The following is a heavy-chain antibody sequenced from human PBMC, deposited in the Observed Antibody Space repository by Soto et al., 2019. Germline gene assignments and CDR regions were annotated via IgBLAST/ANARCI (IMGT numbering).Heavy chain of an antibody. CDR1: GFTFSSYW. J-gene: IGHJ3*02. V-gene: IGHV3-7*01. Sequence: PGGSLRLSCAASGFTFSSYWMSWVRQAPGKGLEWVANIKQDGSEKYYVDSVKGRFTISRDNAKNSLYLQMNSLRAEDTAVYYCARVPPDCTNGVCHRDHAFDIWGQGTMVTVSS. CDR3: ARVPPDCTNGVCHRDHAFDI. CDR2: IKQDGSEK. D-gene: IGHD2-8*01.